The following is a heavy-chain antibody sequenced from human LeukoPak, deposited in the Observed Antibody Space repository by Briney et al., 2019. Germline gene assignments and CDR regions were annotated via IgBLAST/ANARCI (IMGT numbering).Heavy chain of an antibody. Sequence: GGSLRLSCAASGFTFSSYSMNWVRQAPGKGLEWVSYISSSSSTIYYADSVKGRFTISRDNAKNSLYLQMNSLRAEDTAVYYCARDLDSSGYWLAGFDYWGQGTLVTVSS. V-gene: IGHV3-48*04. CDR2: ISSSSSTI. J-gene: IGHJ4*02. CDR1: GFTFSSYS. D-gene: IGHD3-22*01. CDR3: ARDLDSSGYWLAGFDY.